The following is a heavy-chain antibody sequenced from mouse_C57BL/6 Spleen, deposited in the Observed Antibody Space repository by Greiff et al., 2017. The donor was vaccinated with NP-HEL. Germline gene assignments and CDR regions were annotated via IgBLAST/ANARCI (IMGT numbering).Heavy chain of an antibody. CDR1: GYTFTSYW. J-gene: IGHJ4*01. D-gene: IGHD2-1*01. Sequence: QVQLQQPGAELVRPGSSVKLSCKASGYTFTSYWMDWVKQRPGQGLEWIGNIYPSDSETHYNQKFKDKATLTVDKSSSTAYMQLSSLTSEDSAVYYCARSEYYYGNYYYAMDYWGQGTSVTVSS. V-gene: IGHV1-61*01. CDR2: IYPSDSET. CDR3: ARSEYYYGNYYYAMDY.